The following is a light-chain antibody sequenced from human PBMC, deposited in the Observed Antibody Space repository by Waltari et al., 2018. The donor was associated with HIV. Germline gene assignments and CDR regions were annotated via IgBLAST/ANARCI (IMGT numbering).Light chain of an antibody. CDR3: CSYAGSSTLV. Sequence: QSALTHPASVSGSPGQSFTISCTGTSSDVGGYNLVSWYQHHPGKAPKLIIYEVTKRPSGVSNRFSASKSGNTASLTISGLQAEDEAHYHCCSYAGSSTLVFGGGTNVIVL. CDR1: SSDVGGYNL. J-gene: IGLJ3*02. CDR2: EVT. V-gene: IGLV2-23*02.